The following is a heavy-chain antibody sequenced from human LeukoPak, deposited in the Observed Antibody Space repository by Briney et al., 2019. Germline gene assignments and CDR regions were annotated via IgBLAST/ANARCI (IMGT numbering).Heavy chain of an antibody. CDR3: ARDHDMVRGVIITPNWFDP. D-gene: IGHD3-10*01. CDR2: IRYDGSNK. Sequence: PGGSLRLSCAASGFTFSSYGMHWVRQAPGKGLEWVAFIRYDGSNKYYADSVKGRFTISRDNSKNTLYLQMNSLRAEDTAVYYCARDHDMVRGVIITPNWFDPWGQGTLVTVSS. CDR1: GFTFSSYG. J-gene: IGHJ5*02. V-gene: IGHV3-30*02.